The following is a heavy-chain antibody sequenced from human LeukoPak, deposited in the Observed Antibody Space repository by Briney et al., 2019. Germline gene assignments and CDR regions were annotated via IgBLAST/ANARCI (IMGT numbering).Heavy chain of an antibody. CDR3: ARQEIGYSYNLFDY. CDR2: IYYSGNT. J-gene: IGHJ4*02. V-gene: IGHV4-59*08. CDR1: GGSINSYY. Sequence: PSETLSLTCTVSGGSINSYYWSWIRQPPGKGLEWIGYIYYSGNTKYNHSLKSRVTILVDTSKNQFSLKLTSLTAADTAVYYCARQEIGYSYNLFDYWGQGTLVTVSS. D-gene: IGHD5-18*01.